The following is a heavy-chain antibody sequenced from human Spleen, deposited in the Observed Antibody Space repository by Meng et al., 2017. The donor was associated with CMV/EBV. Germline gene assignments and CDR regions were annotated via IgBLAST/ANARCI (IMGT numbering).Heavy chain of an antibody. CDR3: ARDPIKGAPDHFDY. Sequence: GESLKISCEVSGFTFSNFPMHWIRQAPGKGLEWVAVISWDGSVTKYADSVRGRFTISRDDSKNTLFLHTNSLRLDDTAVYYCARDPIKGAPDHFDYWDQGTLVTVSS. D-gene: IGHD3-16*01. J-gene: IGHJ4*02. CDR1: GFTFSNFP. CDR2: ISWDGSVT. V-gene: IGHV3-30-3*01.